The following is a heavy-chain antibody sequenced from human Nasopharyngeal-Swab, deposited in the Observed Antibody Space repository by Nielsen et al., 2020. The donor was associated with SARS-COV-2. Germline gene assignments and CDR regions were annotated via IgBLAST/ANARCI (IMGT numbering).Heavy chain of an antibody. CDR3: AKAGFGELWLDY. CDR2: IYSGGSST. D-gene: IGHD3-10*01. Sequence: GESLKISCAASGFTFSCYALSWVRQAPGKGLEWVSVIYSGGSSTYYADSVKGRFTISRDNSKNTLYLQMNSLRAEDTAVYYCAKAGFGELWLDYWGQGTLVTVSS. V-gene: IGHV3-23*03. J-gene: IGHJ4*02. CDR1: GFTFSCYA.